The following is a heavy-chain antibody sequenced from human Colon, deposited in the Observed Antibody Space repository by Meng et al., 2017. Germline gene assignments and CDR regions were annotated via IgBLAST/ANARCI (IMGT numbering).Heavy chain of an antibody. CDR3: AKVYYYVSGRYYCDH. J-gene: IGHJ5*02. CDR1: GYSFNSYA. CDR2: VNPGNGDT. V-gene: IGHV1-3*01. D-gene: IGHD3-10*01. Sequence: ASVKVSCKASGYSFNSYAMHWLRQAPGQRPEWMGWVNPGNGDTKYSQKFQGRVTITRDTSATTAYLELSSLRSEDTAVYYCAKVYYYVSGRYYCDHWGQGTLVTVSS.